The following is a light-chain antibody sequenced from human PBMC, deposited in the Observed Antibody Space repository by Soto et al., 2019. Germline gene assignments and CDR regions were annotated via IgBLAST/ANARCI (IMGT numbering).Light chain of an antibody. V-gene: IGLV2-14*03. CDR3: SSYTSSSDVV. CDR2: DVS. CDR1: SSNIGTYNY. J-gene: IGLJ2*01. Sequence: SVLTQPASVSGSPGQSITISCTGTSSNIGTYNYVSWYQQHPGRAPKFMIYDVSSRPSGVSNRFSGSKSGNTASLTISGLQAEDEADYYCSSYTSSSDVVFGGGTKLTVL.